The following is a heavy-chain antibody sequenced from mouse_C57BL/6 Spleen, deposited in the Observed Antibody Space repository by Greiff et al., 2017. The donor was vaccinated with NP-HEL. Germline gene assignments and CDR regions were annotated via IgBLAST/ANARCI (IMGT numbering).Heavy chain of an antibody. Sequence: EVHLVESGGGLVKPGGSLKLSCAASGFTFSDYGMHWVRQAPEKGLEWVAYISSGSSTIYYADTVKGRFTISSDNAKNTLFLQMTSLRSEDTAMYYCARGVTTFSYAMDYWGQGTSVTVSS. D-gene: IGHD2-2*01. J-gene: IGHJ4*01. CDR2: ISSGSSTI. CDR3: ARGVTTFSYAMDY. V-gene: IGHV5-17*01. CDR1: GFTFSDYG.